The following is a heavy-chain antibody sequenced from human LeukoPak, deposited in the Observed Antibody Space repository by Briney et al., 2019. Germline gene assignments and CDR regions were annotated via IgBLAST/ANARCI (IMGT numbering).Heavy chain of an antibody. CDR2: ISSSSSYI. V-gene: IGHV3-21*01. D-gene: IGHD3-3*01. Sequence: GGSLRLSCAASGFTFSSYSMNWVRQAPGKGLEWVSSISSSSSYIYYADSVKGRFTISRDNAKNSLYLQMNSLRAEDTAVYYCARDHAHYDFWSGPYYYYGMDVWGQGTTVTVSS. CDR1: GFTFSSYS. J-gene: IGHJ6*02. CDR3: ARDHAHYDFWSGPYYYYGMDV.